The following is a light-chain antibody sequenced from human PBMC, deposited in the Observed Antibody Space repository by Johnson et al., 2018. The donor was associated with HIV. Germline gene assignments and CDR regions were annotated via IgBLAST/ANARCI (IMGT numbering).Light chain of an antibody. CDR3: GTWDSSLSAYV. Sequence: HSVLTQPPSVSAAPGQKVTISCSGSSSNIGNNYVSWYQQLPGTAPKVLIYDNNKRPSGIPDRFSGSKSGTSATLGITGLKTGDEADYYCGTWDSSLSAYVFGTGTKVTVL. CDR1: SSNIGNNY. V-gene: IGLV1-51*01. J-gene: IGLJ1*01. CDR2: DNN.